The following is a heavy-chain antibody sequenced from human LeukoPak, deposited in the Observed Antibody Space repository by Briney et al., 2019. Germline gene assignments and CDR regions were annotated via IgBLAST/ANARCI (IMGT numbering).Heavy chain of an antibody. J-gene: IGHJ5*02. CDR1: GGSISSSSYY. CDR2: INHRGST. V-gene: IGHV4-39*07. Sequence: PSETLSLTCTVSGGSISSSSYYWGWIRQPPGKGLEWIGEINHRGSTNYNPSLKSRVTISVDTPKNQFSLNLNSVTAADTGVYYCARGGRGIPAARPFKGGNWFGPWGQGTLVTVFS. CDR3: ARGGRGIPAARPFKGGNWFGP. D-gene: IGHD2-2*01.